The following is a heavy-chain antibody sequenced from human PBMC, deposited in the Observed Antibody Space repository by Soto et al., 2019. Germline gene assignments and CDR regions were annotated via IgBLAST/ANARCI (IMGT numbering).Heavy chain of an antibody. D-gene: IGHD6-6*01. CDR2: INPSGGST. Sequence: ASVKVSCKASGGTFSSYAISWVRQAPGQGLEWMGIINPSGGSTSYAQKFQGRVTMTRDTSTSTVYMELSSLRSEDTAVYYCAAIAARPDYFDYWGQGTLVTVSS. CDR3: AAIAARPDYFDY. V-gene: IGHV1-46*01. CDR1: GGTFSSYA. J-gene: IGHJ4*02.